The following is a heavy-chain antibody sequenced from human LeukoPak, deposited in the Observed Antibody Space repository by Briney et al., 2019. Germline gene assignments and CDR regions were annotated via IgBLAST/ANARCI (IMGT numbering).Heavy chain of an antibody. CDR2: ISGSGGST. V-gene: IGHV3-23*01. CDR3: AKERGRRNGYGDYVAY. CDR1: GFTFSSYA. Sequence: GGSLRLSCAASGFTFSSYAMSWVRQAPGKGLEWVSAISGSGGSTYYADSVKGRFTISRDNSKNTLYLQMNRLRAEDTAVYYCAKERGRRNGYGDYVAYWGQGTLVTVSS. J-gene: IGHJ4*02. D-gene: IGHD4-17*01.